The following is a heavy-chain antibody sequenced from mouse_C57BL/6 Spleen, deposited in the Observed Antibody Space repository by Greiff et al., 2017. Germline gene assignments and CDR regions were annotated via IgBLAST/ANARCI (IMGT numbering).Heavy chain of an antibody. CDR1: GYTFTSYW. CDR3: ARARVTTVVATPYAMDY. D-gene: IGHD1-1*01. V-gene: IGHV1-69*01. J-gene: IGHJ4*01. CDR2: LDPSDSYT. Sequence: QVQLQQPGAELVMPGASVKLSCKASGYTFTSYWMHWVKQRPGQGLEWIGELDPSDSYTNYNQKFNGKSTLTVDKSSSTAYMQLSSLTSEDSAVYYGARARVTTVVATPYAMDYWGQGTSVTVSS.